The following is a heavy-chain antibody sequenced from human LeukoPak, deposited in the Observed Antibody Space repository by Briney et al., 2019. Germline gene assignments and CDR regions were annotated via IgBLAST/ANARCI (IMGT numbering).Heavy chain of an antibody. D-gene: IGHD4-17*01. V-gene: IGHV1-2*02. CDR3: ARSKSSDYGDRYFFDY. CDR2: INPNSGDT. CDR1: GYTFTGYY. Sequence: GASVKVPCKASGYTFTGYYIHWVRQAPRQGLEWMGWINPNSGDTKYAQNFQGRVTMTRDTSISTAYMDLSSLRSGDTAVYYCARSKSSDYGDRYFFDYWGQGTLVTVSS. J-gene: IGHJ4*02.